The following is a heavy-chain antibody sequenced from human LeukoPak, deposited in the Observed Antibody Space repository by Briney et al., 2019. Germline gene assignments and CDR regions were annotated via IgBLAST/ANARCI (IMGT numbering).Heavy chain of an antibody. CDR3: ARGHYDILTGYYRTLFDC. J-gene: IGHJ4*02. CDR1: GGSISSYY. V-gene: IGHV4-4*07. CDR2: IYSSGST. D-gene: IGHD3-9*01. Sequence: PSETPSLTCTVSGGSISSYYWSWIRQPAGKGLEWIGRIYSSGSTNYNPSLKSRVTMSVDRSKNQFSLKLSSVTAADTAVYYCARGHYDILTGYYRTLFDCWGQGTLVTVSS.